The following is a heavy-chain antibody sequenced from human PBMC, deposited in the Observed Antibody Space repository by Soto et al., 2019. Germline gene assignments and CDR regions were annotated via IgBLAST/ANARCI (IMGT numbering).Heavy chain of an antibody. CDR2: ISSSGSTI. D-gene: IGHD3-3*01. V-gene: IGHV3-48*03. CDR1: GFTFSSYE. Sequence: GWSLRISCASSGFTFSSYEMNWVRQAPGKGLEWVSYISSSGSTIYYADSVKGRFTISRDNAKNSLYLQMNSLRAEDTAVYYCARARGFLEWFPSYGMDVWGQGTTVTVSS. J-gene: IGHJ6*02. CDR3: ARARGFLEWFPSYGMDV.